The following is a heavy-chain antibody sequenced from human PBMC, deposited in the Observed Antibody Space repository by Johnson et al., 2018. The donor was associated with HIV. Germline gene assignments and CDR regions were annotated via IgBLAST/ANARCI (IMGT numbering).Heavy chain of an antibody. CDR3: AREWGAVAGTAAFAV. Sequence: VQLVESGGGLIQPGGSLRLSCAASGFTVSSNYMSWVRQAPGKGLEWVSVIYSGDSTYYADSVKGRFTISRDNSKNTLYLQMNSLRAEDTAVYYCAREWGAVAGTAAFAVWGQGTVVTVSS. D-gene: IGHD6-19*01. CDR1: GFTVSSNY. V-gene: IGHV3-53*01. CDR2: IYSGDST. J-gene: IGHJ3*01.